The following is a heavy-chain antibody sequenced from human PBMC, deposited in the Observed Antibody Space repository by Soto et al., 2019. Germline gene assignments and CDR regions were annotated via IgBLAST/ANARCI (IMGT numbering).Heavy chain of an antibody. D-gene: IGHD3-9*01. Sequence: GGSLRLSCAASGFTFSDYYMSWIRQAPGKGLECVSYISSSSSNTNYEDSVKGRFTISRDNAKNSLYRQMNSLRAEDTAVYYCARDTINYYGMDVWGQGTTVTVSS. CDR1: GFTFSDYY. CDR3: ARDTINYYGMDV. CDR2: ISSSSSNT. J-gene: IGHJ6*02. V-gene: IGHV3-11*06.